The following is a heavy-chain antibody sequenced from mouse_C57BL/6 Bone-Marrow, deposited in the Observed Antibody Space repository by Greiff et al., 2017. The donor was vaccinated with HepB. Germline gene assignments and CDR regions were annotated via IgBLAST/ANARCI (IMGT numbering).Heavy chain of an antibody. CDR3: TRSTMVTTDGLWFAY. Sequence: VQLQQSGAELVRPGASVKLSCTASGFNIKDDYMHWVKQRPEQGLEWIGWIDPENGDTEYASKFQGKATITADTSSNTAYLQLSSLTSEDTAVYYCTRSTMVTTDGLWFAYWGQGTLGTVSA. J-gene: IGHJ3*01. CDR1: GFNIKDDY. D-gene: IGHD2-2*01. CDR2: IDPENGDT. V-gene: IGHV14-4*01.